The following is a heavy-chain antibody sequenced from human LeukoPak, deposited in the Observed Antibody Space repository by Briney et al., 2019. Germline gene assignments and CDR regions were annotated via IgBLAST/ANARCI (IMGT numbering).Heavy chain of an antibody. CDR2: ISHSGGST. Sequence: GGSLRLSCAASGFSFNTYAMRWVRQTPEKGLEWVSGISHSGGSTYYAASVKGRFTISRDRSKNTVYLQMNGLRAEDTAVYYCAKDFGNYISGFNYWGQRTLVTVSS. D-gene: IGHD3-22*01. V-gene: IGHV3-23*01. CDR3: AKDFGNYISGFNY. CDR1: GFSFNTYA. J-gene: IGHJ4*02.